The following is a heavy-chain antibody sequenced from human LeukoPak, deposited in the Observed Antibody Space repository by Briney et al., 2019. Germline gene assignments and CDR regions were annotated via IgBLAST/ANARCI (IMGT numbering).Heavy chain of an antibody. CDR3: AKGSDGSSCFALFDY. CDR1: GFTFSSYA. Sequence: PGGSLRLSCAASGFTFSSYAMNWVRQAPGKGLEWVSAISGSGGSTYYADSVKGRFTISRDNYKNTLSLEMNRPKDAATAVCSCAKGSDGSSCFALFDYWGQGTLVTVSS. CDR2: ISGSGGST. D-gene: IGHD2-15*01. J-gene: IGHJ4*02. V-gene: IGHV3-23*01.